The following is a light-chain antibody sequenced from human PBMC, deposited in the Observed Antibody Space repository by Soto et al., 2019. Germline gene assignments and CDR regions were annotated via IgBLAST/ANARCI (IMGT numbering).Light chain of an antibody. Sequence: EVVLTQSPGTLSLSPGERATLSCRASQSVSSSYLAWYQQKPGQAPRLLIYGASSRATGFPDSFSGSGSGTDFTLTISRLQPEDFAVYYCQHYGNSPQLTFGGGTKVEIK. V-gene: IGKV3-20*01. J-gene: IGKJ4*01. CDR2: GAS. CDR1: QSVSSSY. CDR3: QHYGNSPQLT.